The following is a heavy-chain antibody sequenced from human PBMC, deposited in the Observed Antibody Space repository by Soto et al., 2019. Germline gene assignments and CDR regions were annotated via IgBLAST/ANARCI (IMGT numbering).Heavy chain of an antibody. V-gene: IGHV3-66*01. J-gene: IGHJ6*02. CDR2: IYSGGST. D-gene: IGHD3-10*01. Sequence: EVQLVESGGGLVQPGGSLRLSCAASGFTVRSNYMSWVRQAPGKGLEWVSVIYSGGSTYYADSVKGRFTISRDNSKNTLYLQMNSLRAEDTAVYYCARFGNYNYYYGMDVWGQGTTVTVSS. CDR1: GFTVRSNY. CDR3: ARFGNYNYYYGMDV.